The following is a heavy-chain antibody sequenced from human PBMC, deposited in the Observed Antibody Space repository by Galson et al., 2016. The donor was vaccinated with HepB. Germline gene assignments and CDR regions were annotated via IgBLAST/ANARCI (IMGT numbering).Heavy chain of an antibody. D-gene: IGHD1-1*01. CDR1: GFIFNNYA. J-gene: IGHJ4*02. CDR3: ARAYQYTLDY. V-gene: IGHV3-30-3*01. CDR2: ISDDGSNK. Sequence: SLRLSCAASGFIFNNYAMHWVRQAPGKGLEWVAVISDDGSNKYYADSVKGRFTISRDNSKNTLYLQMNSLRAEDTAVYFCARAYQYTLDYWGQGTLVTVSS.